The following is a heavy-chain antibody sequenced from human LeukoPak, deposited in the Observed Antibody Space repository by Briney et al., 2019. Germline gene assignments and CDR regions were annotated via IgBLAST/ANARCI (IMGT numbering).Heavy chain of an antibody. J-gene: IGHJ4*02. CDR1: GGSISSYY. CDR2: IYYSGST. Sequence: SETLSLTCTVSGGSISSYYWSWIRQPPGKGLEWIGYIYYSGSTNYNPSLKSRVTISVDTSKNQFSLKLSSVTAADTAVYYCARSGPYYGSGSYYNEGYWGQGTLVTVSS. V-gene: IGHV4-59*08. CDR3: ARSGPYYGSGSYYNEGY. D-gene: IGHD3-10*01.